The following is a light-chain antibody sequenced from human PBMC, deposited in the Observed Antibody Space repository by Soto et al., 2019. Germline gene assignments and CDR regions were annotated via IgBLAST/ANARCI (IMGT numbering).Light chain of an antibody. CDR1: QSVSSGY. J-gene: IGKJ2*01. V-gene: IGKV3-20*01. Sequence: EIVLTQSPGTLSLSPGERATLSCRASQSVSSGYLAWYQQKPGQAPRLLMYAASSRAADIPDRFSGSGSGTDFTLTISRLEPEDFAVYYCQAYGTSPLFGQGTKLEIK. CDR3: QAYGTSPL. CDR2: AAS.